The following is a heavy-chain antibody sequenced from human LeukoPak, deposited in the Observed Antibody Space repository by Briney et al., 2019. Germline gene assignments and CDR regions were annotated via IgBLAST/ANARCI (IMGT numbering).Heavy chain of an antibody. V-gene: IGHV4-34*01. D-gene: IGHD5-12*01. CDR2: INHSGST. CDR3: ARQVSRIVATITYLDY. Sequence: SETLSLTCAVYGGSFSGYYWSWIRQPPGKGLEWIGEINHSGSTNYNPSLKSRVTISVDTSKNQFSLKLSSVTAADTAVYYCARQVSRIVATITYLDYWGQGTLVTVSS. CDR1: GGSFSGYY. J-gene: IGHJ4*02.